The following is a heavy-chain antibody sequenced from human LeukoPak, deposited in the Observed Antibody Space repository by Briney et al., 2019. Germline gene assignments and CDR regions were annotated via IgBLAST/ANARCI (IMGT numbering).Heavy chain of an antibody. CDR3: GRGLSRRIAVAGTEDY. CDR1: GYTFTSYY. V-gene: IGHV1-8*01. Sequence: ASVKVSCKASGYTFTSYYINWVRQATGQGLEWMGWMNPNSGNTRYAQKFQGRATMTSNTSISTAYMELSSLRSEDTAVYYCGRGLSRRIAVAGTEDYWGQGTLVSVSS. CDR2: MNPNSGNT. J-gene: IGHJ4*02. D-gene: IGHD6-19*01.